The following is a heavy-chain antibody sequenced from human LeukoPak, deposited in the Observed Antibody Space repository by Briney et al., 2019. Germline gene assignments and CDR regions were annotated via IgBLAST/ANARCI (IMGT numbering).Heavy chain of an antibody. Sequence: ASVKVSCKASGYTFTDYYMHWVRQAPGQGLEWMGWINPNSGGTNYAQKFQGRVTMTRDTSISTAYMELSRLRSDDTAVYYCARVLDYGDFIDYWGQGTLVTVSS. D-gene: IGHD4-17*01. J-gene: IGHJ4*02. CDR2: INPNSGGT. CDR1: GYTFTDYY. CDR3: ARVLDYGDFIDY. V-gene: IGHV1-2*02.